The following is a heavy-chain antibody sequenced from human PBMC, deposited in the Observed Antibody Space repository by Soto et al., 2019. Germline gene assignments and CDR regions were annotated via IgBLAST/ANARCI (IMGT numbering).Heavy chain of an antibody. D-gene: IGHD3-10*01. V-gene: IGHV4-59*01. J-gene: IGHJ6*02. CDR2: IYYSGST. Sequence: PSETLSLTCTVSCGSISSYYWSWIRQPPGKGLEWIGYIYYSGSTNYNPSLKSRVTISVDTSKNQFSLKLSSVTAADTAVYYCARGRGSGSSFYYYGMDVWGQGTTVTVS. CDR3: ARGRGSGSSFYYYGMDV. CDR1: CGSISSYY.